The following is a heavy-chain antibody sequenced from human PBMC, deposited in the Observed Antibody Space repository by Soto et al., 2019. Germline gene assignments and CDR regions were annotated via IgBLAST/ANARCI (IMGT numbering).Heavy chain of an antibody. CDR2: INPSGGST. CDR3: ARDEAYGDYGSSSLYGMDV. Sequence: ASVKVSCKASRYTFTSYYMHWVRQAPAKGLEWMGIINPSGGSTSYAQKFQGRVTMTRDTSTSTVYMELSSLRSEDTAVYYGARDEAYGDYGSSSLYGMDVWGQGTTVTVSS. J-gene: IGHJ6*02. D-gene: IGHD4-17*01. V-gene: IGHV1-46*01. CDR1: RYTFTSYY.